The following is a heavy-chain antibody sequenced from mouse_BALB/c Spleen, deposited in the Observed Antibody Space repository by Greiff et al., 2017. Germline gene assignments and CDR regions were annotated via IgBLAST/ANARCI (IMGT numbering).Heavy chain of an antibody. CDR1: GFSLTSYG. CDR2: IWAGGST. J-gene: IGHJ3*01. D-gene: IGHD2-4*01. V-gene: IGHV2-9*02. Sequence: VKLMESGPGLVAPSQSLSITCTVSGFSLTSYGVHWVRQPPGKGLEWLGVIWAGGSTNYNSALMSRLSISKDNSKSQVFLKMNSLQTDDTAMYYCASHYDYGAWFAYWGQGTLVTVSA. CDR3: ASHYDYGAWFAY.